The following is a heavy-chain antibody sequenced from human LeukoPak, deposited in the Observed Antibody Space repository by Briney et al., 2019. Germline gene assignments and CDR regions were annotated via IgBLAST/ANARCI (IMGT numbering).Heavy chain of an antibody. J-gene: IGHJ4*02. CDR1: GFTFGNYA. CDR2: ISNSGGST. D-gene: IGHD1-1*01. CDR3: AKGLERESRLDS. V-gene: IGHV3-23*01. Sequence: PGGSLRLSCEASGFTFGNYAMSWVRQAPGKGLEWVSGISNSGGSTYYADSVKGRFTISRDNSKNTLYLQMNSLRAEDTALYYCAKGLERESRLDSWGQGTLVTVSS.